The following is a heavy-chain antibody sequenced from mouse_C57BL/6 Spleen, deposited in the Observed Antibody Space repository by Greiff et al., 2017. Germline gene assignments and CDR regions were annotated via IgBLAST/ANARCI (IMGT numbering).Heavy chain of an antibody. V-gene: IGHV1-82*01. Sequence: VQLQHSGPELVKPGASVKISCKASGYAFSSSWMNWVKQRPGKGLEWIGRIYPGDGDTNYNGKFKGKATLTADKSSSTAYMQLSSLTSEDSAVYFCAVIYYGNPFDYWGQGTTLTVSS. D-gene: IGHD2-1*01. CDR1: GYAFSSSW. CDR2: IYPGDGDT. CDR3: AVIYYGNPFDY. J-gene: IGHJ2*01.